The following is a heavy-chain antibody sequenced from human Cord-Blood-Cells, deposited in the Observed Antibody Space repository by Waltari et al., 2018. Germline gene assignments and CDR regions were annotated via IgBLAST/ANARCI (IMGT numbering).Heavy chain of an antibody. CDR1: GGTFSSYA. J-gene: IGHJ6*03. V-gene: IGHV1-69*01. Sequence: QVQLVQSGAEVKKPGSSVKVSCKASGGTFSSYAISWVRQAPGQGLEWMGGIIPIFGTANYAQKFQGRVTITADESTSTAYMELSSLRSEDTAVYYCARGEGYSGYDPYYYYYMDVWGKGTTVTVSS. D-gene: IGHD5-12*01. CDR2: IIPIFGTA. CDR3: ARGEGYSGYDPYYYYYMDV.